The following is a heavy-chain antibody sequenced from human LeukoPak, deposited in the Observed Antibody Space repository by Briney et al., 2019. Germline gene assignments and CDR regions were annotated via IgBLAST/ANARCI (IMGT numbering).Heavy chain of an antibody. Sequence: KPSETLSLTCTVSGGSISSYYWSWIRQPPGKGLEWIGYIYYSGSTNYNPSLKSRVTISVDTSKNQFSLKLSSVTAADTAVYYCARRDYIWGSYRLDYWGQGTLVTVSS. V-gene: IGHV4-59*12. J-gene: IGHJ4*02. D-gene: IGHD3-16*02. CDR2: IYYSGST. CDR3: ARRDYIWGSYRLDY. CDR1: GGSISSYY.